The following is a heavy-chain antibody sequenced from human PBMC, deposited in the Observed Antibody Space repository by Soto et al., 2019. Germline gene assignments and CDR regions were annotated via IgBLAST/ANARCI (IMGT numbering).Heavy chain of an antibody. CDR2: IYHNGSP. D-gene: IGHD3-22*01. V-gene: IGHV4-4*02. J-gene: IGHJ6*02. CDR3: ARVISSSGYYYYYYYGMDV. CDR1: GGSVSSTHW. Sequence: ETLSLTCAVSGGSVSSTHWWSWVRQSPGKGLEWIGEIYHNGSPDYNPSLKSRVTMSVDKSKKQFSLKLSSVTAADTAVYYCARVISSSGYYYYYYYGMDVWGQGTTVTV.